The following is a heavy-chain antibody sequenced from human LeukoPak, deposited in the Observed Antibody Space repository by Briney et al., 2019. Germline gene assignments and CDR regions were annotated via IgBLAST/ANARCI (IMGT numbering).Heavy chain of an antibody. V-gene: IGHV4-59*01. Sequence: SETLSLTCTVSGGSISSYYWSWIRQPPGKGLEWIGYIYYSGSTNYNPSLKSRVTISVDTSKNQFSLKLSSVTAADTAVYYCARGSSSSITDYWGQGTLVTVSS. CDR3: ARGSSSSITDY. CDR2: IYYSGST. J-gene: IGHJ4*02. CDR1: GGSISSYY. D-gene: IGHD6-6*01.